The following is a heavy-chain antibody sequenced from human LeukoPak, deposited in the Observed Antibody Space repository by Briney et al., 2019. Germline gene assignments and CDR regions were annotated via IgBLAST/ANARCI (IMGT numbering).Heavy chain of an antibody. V-gene: IGHV4-38-2*02. CDR1: GYSISSGYY. J-gene: IGHJ4*02. CDR3: ARVVAIFGVVRY. CDR2: IYHSGST. D-gene: IGHD3-3*01. Sequence: SETLSLTCTVSGYSISSGYYWGWIRQPPGKGLEWIGSIYHSGSTYYNPSLKSRVTISVDTSKNQFSLKLSSVTAADTAVYYCARVVAIFGVVRYWGQGTLVTVSS.